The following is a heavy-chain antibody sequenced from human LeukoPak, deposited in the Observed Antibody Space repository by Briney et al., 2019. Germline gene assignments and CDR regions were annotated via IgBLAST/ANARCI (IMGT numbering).Heavy chain of an antibody. CDR3: ARYTVVIHAFDI. V-gene: IGHV1-46*01. D-gene: IGHD4-23*01. Sequence: ASVKVSCNASGYTFTSYYMHWVRQAPGQGLEWMGIINPSGGSTSYAQKFQGRVTMTRDMSTSTVYMELSSLRSEDTAVYYCARYTVVIHAFDIWGQGTMVTVSS. CDR1: GYTFTSYY. J-gene: IGHJ3*02. CDR2: INPSGGST.